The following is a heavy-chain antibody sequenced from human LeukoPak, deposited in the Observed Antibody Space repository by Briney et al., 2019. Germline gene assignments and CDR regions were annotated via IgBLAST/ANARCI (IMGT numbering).Heavy chain of an antibody. CDR2: FDPEDGET. CDR1: GYTLTELS. CDR3: ARHSSSGWPLEAFDI. Sequence: GASVKVSCKVSGYTLTELSMHWVRQAPGKGLEWMGGFDPEDGETIYAQRFQGRVTVTTDTSTTTVYMELRSLRSDDTAVYYCARHSSSGWPLEAFDIWGQGTMVTVSS. D-gene: IGHD6-19*01. J-gene: IGHJ3*02. V-gene: IGHV1-24*01.